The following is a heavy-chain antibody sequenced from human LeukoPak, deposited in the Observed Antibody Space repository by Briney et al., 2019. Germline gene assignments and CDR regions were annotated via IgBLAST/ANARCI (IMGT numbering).Heavy chain of an antibody. D-gene: IGHD3-16*01. V-gene: IGHV4-31*03. CDR2: TYYSGTT. CDR3: ARDPSGGLLYLDS. CDR1: GGSISSGGYY. J-gene: IGHJ4*02. Sequence: PSQTLSLTCTVSGGSISSGGYYWSWIRQHPGKGLEWIGYTYYSGTTYYNPSLNSRAAISVDTSKNQLSLKLSFVTAADTAVYYCARDPSGGLLYLDSWGQGTLVTVSS.